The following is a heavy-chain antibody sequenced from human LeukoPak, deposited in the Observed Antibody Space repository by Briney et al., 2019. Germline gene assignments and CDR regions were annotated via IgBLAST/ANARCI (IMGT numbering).Heavy chain of an antibody. D-gene: IGHD3-10*01. CDR3: AREGTGPYYYGSGSYSSWFDP. J-gene: IGHJ5*02. V-gene: IGHV1-69*01. CDR2: IIPIFGTA. CDR1: GGTFSSYA. Sequence: GASVKVSCKASGGTFSSYAISWVRQAPGQGLEWMGGIIPIFGTANYAQKFQGGVTITADESTSTAYMELSSLRSEDTAVYYCAREGTGPYYYGSGSYSSWFDPWGQGTLVTVSS.